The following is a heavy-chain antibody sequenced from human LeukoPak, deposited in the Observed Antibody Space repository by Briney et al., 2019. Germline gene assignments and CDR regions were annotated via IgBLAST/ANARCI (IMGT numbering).Heavy chain of an antibody. CDR1: GFTLSSYA. CDR3: AKDGALVPAASVY. V-gene: IGHV3-23*01. CDR2: ISGSGGST. Sequence: GGSLRLSCAASGFTLSSYAMSWVRQAPGRGLEWVSAISGSGGSTYYADSVKGRFTISRDNSKNTLYLQMNSLRAEDTAVYYCAKDGALVPAASVYWGQGTLVTVSS. J-gene: IGHJ4*02. D-gene: IGHD2-2*01.